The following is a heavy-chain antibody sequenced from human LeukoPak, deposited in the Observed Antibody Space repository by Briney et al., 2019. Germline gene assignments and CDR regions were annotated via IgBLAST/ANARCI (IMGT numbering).Heavy chain of an antibody. J-gene: IGHJ4*02. Sequence: PGRSLRLSCAASGFTFSGYGMHWVRQAPGKGLEWVAVISYDGSNKYYADSVKGRFTISRDNSKNTLYLQMNSLRAEDTAVYYCAKGLESSGWGDRIDYWGQGTLVTVSS. CDR1: GFTFSGYG. V-gene: IGHV3-30*18. D-gene: IGHD6-19*01. CDR2: ISYDGSNK. CDR3: AKGLESSGWGDRIDY.